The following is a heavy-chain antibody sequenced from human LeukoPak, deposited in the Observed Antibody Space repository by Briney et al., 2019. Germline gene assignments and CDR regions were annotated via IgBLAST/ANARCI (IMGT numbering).Heavy chain of an antibody. CDR3: ARGDYGDSQTPYYFDY. CDR2: INHSGST. J-gene: IGHJ4*02. V-gene: IGHV4-34*01. Sequence: PSETLSLTCTVSGGSISSYYWSWIRQPPGKGLEWIGEINHSGSTNYNPSLKSRVTISVDTSKNQFSLKLSSVTAADTAVYYCARGDYGDSQTPYYFDYWGQGTLVTVSS. D-gene: IGHD4-17*01. CDR1: GGSISSYY.